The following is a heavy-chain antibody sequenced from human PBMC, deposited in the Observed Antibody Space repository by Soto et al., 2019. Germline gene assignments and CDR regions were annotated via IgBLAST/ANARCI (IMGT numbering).Heavy chain of an antibody. CDR2: IYYSGST. CDR3: ARRWGTYFDY. D-gene: IGHD7-27*01. V-gene: IGHV4-59*01. J-gene: IGHJ4*02. Sequence: QVQLQESGPGLVKPSETLSLTCTVSGGSISSYYWSWIRQPPGKGLEWIGYIYYSGSTNYNPSLKIRVTISVDPSKHQFSRKLSSVTAADTAVYYCARRWGTYFDYWGQGTLVTVSS. CDR1: GGSISSYY.